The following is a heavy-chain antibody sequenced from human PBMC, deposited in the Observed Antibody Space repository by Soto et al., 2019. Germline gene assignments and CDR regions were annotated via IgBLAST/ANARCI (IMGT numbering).Heavy chain of an antibody. J-gene: IGHJ5*02. CDR1: GGSISSGNYY. Sequence: SETLSLTCTVSGGSISSGNYYWTWIRQHPGKGLEWIGYIYYTGSTYYNPSLKSRVTISLDTSKNQFSLKLSSVTAADTAVYYCARASQRARYYYGSGTNNWFDPWGQGTLVTVSS. V-gene: IGHV4-31*03. CDR3: ARASQRARYYYGSGTNNWFDP. D-gene: IGHD3-10*01. CDR2: IYYTGST.